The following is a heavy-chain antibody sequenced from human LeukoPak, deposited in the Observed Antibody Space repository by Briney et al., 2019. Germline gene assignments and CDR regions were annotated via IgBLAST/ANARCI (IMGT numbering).Heavy chain of an antibody. CDR1: GYTFTGYY. Sequence: GASVKVSCKASGYTFTGYYMHWARQAPGQGLEWMGWINPNSGGTNYAQKFQGRVTMTRDTSISTAYMELSRLRSDDTAVHYCARDNMVRGVIYNWFDPWGQGTLVTVSS. D-gene: IGHD3-10*01. J-gene: IGHJ5*02. CDR2: INPNSGGT. CDR3: ARDNMVRGVIYNWFDP. V-gene: IGHV1-2*02.